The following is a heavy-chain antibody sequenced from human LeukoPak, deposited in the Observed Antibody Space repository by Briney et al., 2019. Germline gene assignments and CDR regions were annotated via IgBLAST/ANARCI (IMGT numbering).Heavy chain of an antibody. CDR1: GGSFSGYY. D-gene: IGHD2-2*01. CDR3: ARAVVVVPAARIWNYYYYMDV. J-gene: IGHJ6*03. CDR2: INHSGST. Sequence: LETLSLTCAVYGGSFSGYYWSWIRQPPGKGLEWIGEINHSGSTNYNPSLKSRVTISVDTSKNQFSLKLSSVTAADTAVYYCARAVVVVPAARIWNYYYYMDVWGKGTTVTVSS. V-gene: IGHV4-34*01.